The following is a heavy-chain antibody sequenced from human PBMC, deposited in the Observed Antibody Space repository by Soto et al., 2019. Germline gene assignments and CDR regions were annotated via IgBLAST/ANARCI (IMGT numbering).Heavy chain of an antibody. J-gene: IGHJ6*02. CDR2: INAGNGNT. Sequence: QVQLVQSGAEVKKPGASVKVSCKASGYTFTSYAMHWVRQAPGQRLEWMGWINAGNGNTKYSQKFQGRVTITRDTSASTAYMELSSLRSEDTAVYYCARALEDIVVVPAASYYYYYGMDVWGQGTTVTVSS. CDR3: ARALEDIVVVPAASYYYYYGMDV. D-gene: IGHD2-2*01. CDR1: GYTFTSYA. V-gene: IGHV1-3*01.